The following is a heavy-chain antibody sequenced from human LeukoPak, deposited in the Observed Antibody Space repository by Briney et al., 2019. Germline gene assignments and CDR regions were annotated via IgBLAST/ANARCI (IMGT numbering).Heavy chain of an antibody. J-gene: IGHJ5*02. D-gene: IGHD6-13*01. V-gene: IGHV1-18*01. CDR1: GYTFTSYG. Sequence: ASVKVSCKASGYTFTSYGISWVRQAPGQGLEWMGWISAYNGNTNYAQKLQGRVTMTTDTSTSTAYMELRSLRSDDTAVYYCARDLIVAAAGPNWFDPWGQGTLVTVSS. CDR3: ARDLIVAAAGPNWFDP. CDR2: ISAYNGNT.